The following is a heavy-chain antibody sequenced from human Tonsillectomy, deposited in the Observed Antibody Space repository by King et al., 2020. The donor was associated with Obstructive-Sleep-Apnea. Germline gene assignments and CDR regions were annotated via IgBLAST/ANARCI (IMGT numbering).Heavy chain of an antibody. D-gene: IGHD3-10*01. Sequence: VQLVESGGGLVKPGGSLRLSCAASGFTFNNVWMHWVRQAPGKGLEWVGRIKSKTDGGTTDYTAPVKGRLTISRDDSKNTLYLQMNSLKIEDTAVYYRTTGLWFGEYFDCWGQGTLVTVSS. V-gene: IGHV3-15*01. CDR3: TTGLWFGEYFDC. J-gene: IGHJ4*02. CDR1: GFTFNNVW. CDR2: IKSKTDGGTT.